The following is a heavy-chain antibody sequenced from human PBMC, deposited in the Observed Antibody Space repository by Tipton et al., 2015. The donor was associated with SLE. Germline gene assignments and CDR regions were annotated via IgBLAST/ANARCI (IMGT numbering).Heavy chain of an antibody. V-gene: IGHV4-61*01. D-gene: IGHD4-17*01. CDR1: GGSVSSGSYS. Sequence: TLSLTCTVSGGSVSSGSYSWSWIRQPPGKGLEWIAYIYYSGSTNYNPSLKSRVTISIDTSKNQFSLKLSSVTAADTAVYYCARVDSTVTTGLDYWGQGTLVTVSS. CDR2: IYYSGST. CDR3: ARVDSTVTTGLDY. J-gene: IGHJ4*02.